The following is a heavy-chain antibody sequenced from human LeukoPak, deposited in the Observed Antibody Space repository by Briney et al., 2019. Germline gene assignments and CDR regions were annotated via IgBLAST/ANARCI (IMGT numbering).Heavy chain of an antibody. D-gene: IGHD6-19*01. CDR2: IYYSGST. V-gene: IGHV4-61*08. CDR3: AVGIYSSGPGYYYYYGMDV. J-gene: IGHJ6*02. CDR1: GGSISSGGYY. Sequence: SETLSLTCTVSGGSISSGGYYWSWIRQHPGKGLEWIGYIYYSGSTNYNPSLKSRATISVDTSKNQFSLKLSSVTAADTAVYYCAVGIYSSGPGYYYYYGMDVWGQGTTVTVSS.